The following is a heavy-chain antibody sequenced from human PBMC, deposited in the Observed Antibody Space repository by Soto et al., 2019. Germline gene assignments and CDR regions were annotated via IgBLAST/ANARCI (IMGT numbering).Heavy chain of an antibody. Sequence: SETLSLTCAVYGGSFSGYYWSWIRQPPGKGLEWIGEINHSGGTNYNPSLKSRVTISVDTSKNQFSLKLSSVTAADTAVYYCARGNRATSNPIDYWGQGTLVTVSS. D-gene: IGHD4-4*01. CDR3: ARGNRATSNPIDY. CDR2: INHSGGT. V-gene: IGHV4-34*01. CDR1: GGSFSGYY. J-gene: IGHJ4*02.